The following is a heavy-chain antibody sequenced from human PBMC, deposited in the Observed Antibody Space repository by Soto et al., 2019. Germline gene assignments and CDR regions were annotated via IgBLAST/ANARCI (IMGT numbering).Heavy chain of an antibody. CDR3: ARVLRVLEGAIDAFDI. V-gene: IGHV4-61*01. CDR1: GGSVSSGSYY. CDR2: IYYSGST. D-gene: IGHD3-3*01. J-gene: IGHJ3*02. Sequence: SETLSLTCTVSGGSVSSGSYYWSWIRQPPGKGLEWIGYIYYSGSTNYNPSLKSQVTISVDTSKNQFSLKLSSVTAADTAVYYCARVLRVLEGAIDAFDIWGQGTMVTVS.